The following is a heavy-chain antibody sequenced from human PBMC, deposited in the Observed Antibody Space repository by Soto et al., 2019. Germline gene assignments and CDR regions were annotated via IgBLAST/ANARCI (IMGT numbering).Heavy chain of an antibody. CDR2: ISSSGSYI. CDR3: ASVSGPIASGGY. V-gene: IGHV3-21*01. D-gene: IGHD2-15*01. Sequence: GGSLRLSCAASGFTFSSYTMNWVRQAPGKGLEWVSSISSSGSYIYYTDSVKGRFTISRDNAKNSLYLQMNSLRAGDTAVYYCASVSGPIASGGYWGQGTLVTVSS. CDR1: GFTFSSYT. J-gene: IGHJ4*02.